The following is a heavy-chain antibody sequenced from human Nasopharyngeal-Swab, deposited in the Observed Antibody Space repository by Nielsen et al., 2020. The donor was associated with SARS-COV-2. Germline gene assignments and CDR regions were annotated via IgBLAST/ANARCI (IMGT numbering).Heavy chain of an antibody. V-gene: IGHV4-38-2*02. J-gene: IGHJ6*02. CDR3: AREDYGDYYGMDV. D-gene: IGHD4-17*01. Sequence: SETLSLTCTVSGSSISSGYYWCCIRQPPGKGLAWIGSIYHSGSTYYNPSLKSRVTISVDTSKNQFSLKLSSVTAADTAVYYCAREDYGDYYGMDVWGQGTTVTVSS. CDR2: IYHSGST. CDR1: GSSISSGYY.